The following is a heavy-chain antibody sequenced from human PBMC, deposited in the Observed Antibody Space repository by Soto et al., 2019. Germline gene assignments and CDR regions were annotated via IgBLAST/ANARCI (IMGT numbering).Heavy chain of an antibody. CDR2: TYYRSKWID. CDR3: ATGWLRFGFDI. J-gene: IGHJ3*02. CDR1: GDSVSSDSGG. Sequence: SQTLSLTCAISGDSVSSDSGGWNWIRQSPSRGLEWLGRTYYRSKWIDDYAVSVKSRITINLDTSRNQISLQLSSVTPEDTAVSYCATGWLRFGFDIWGQGTTVTVSS. D-gene: IGHD5-12*01. V-gene: IGHV6-1*01.